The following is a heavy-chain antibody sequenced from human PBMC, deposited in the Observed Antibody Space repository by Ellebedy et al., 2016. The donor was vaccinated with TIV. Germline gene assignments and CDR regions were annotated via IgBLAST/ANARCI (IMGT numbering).Heavy chain of an antibody. Sequence: PGGSLRLSCAASGVIISGDWMSWVRQAPGNGLEWVSSISSSNSYINYADSVKGRFNISRDNSNSSLFLEMNRLRAEDTAVHYCARGVGSGWYRHYYGMDVWGQGTTVTVSS. CDR3: ARGVGSGWYRHYYGMDV. J-gene: IGHJ6*02. D-gene: IGHD6-19*01. V-gene: IGHV3-21*01. CDR1: GVIISGDW. CDR2: ISSSNSYI.